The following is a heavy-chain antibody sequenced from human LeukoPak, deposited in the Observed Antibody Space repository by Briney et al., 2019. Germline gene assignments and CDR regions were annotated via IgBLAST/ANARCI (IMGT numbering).Heavy chain of an antibody. CDR2: IYHSGST. V-gene: IGHV4-4*02. CDR3: ATYFYGEYGSYYFDY. Sequence: SGTLSLTCAVSGGSISSSNWWSWVRQPPGKGLEWIGEIYHSGSTNYNPSLKSRVTISVDKSKNQFSLKLSSVTAADTAVYYCATYFYGEYGSYYFDYWGQGTLVTVSS. D-gene: IGHD4-17*01. CDR1: GGSISSSNW. J-gene: IGHJ4*02.